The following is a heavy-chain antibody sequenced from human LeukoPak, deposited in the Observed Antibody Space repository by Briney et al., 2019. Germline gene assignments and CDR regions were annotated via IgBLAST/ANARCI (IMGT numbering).Heavy chain of an antibody. CDR2: ISGSGGST. J-gene: IGHJ4*02. D-gene: IGHD3-10*01. CDR1: GFTFSSYA. Sequence: GGSLRLSCAASGFTFSSYAMSWVRQAPGKGLEWVSAISGSGGSTYYADSVKGRFTISRDNSKNTLYLQMNSLRAEDTAVYYCAKDTMVRGRSRLYYFDYWGQGTLVTVSS. V-gene: IGHV3-23*01. CDR3: AKDTMVRGRSRLYYFDY.